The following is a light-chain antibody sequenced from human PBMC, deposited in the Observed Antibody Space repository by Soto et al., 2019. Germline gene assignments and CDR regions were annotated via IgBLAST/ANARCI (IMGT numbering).Light chain of an antibody. CDR1: SSDISIYNY. CDR3: QSYDSSLSGSYV. CDR2: EVS. Sequence: QSVLTQPASVSGSPGQSSTISCTGTSSDISIYNYVSWYQQHPGKAPKLIIYEVSNRPSGISNRFSGSKTGTSASLAITGLQAEDEADYYCQSYDSSLSGSYVFGTGTKVTVL. J-gene: IGLJ1*01. V-gene: IGLV2-14*01.